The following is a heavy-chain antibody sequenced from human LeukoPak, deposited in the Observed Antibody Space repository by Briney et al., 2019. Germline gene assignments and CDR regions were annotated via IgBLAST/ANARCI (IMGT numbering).Heavy chain of an antibody. V-gene: IGHV3-7*01. Sequence: PGGSLRLSCAASGFTFSSYWMSWVRQAPGKGLEWVANIKQDGSEKYYVDSVKGRFTTSRDNAKNSLYLQMNSLRAEDTAVYYCARGGAAAGTEVYFDYWGQGTLVTVSS. CDR1: GFTFSSYW. CDR2: IKQDGSEK. D-gene: IGHD6-13*01. J-gene: IGHJ4*02. CDR3: ARGGAAAGTEVYFDY.